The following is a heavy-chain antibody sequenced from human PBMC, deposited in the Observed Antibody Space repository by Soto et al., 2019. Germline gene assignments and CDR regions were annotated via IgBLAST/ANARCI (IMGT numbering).Heavy chain of an antibody. J-gene: IGHJ2*01. CDR2: ISDDGRNK. CDR1: GFTFSSYG. Sequence: QVQLVESWGGVVQPGRSLRLSCAASGFTFSSYGLHWVRQAPGKGLEWVAVISDDGRNKYYTDPVKGRFTISRDNSKDTLYLRMNSVRAQDTAVYYCAKSGYCSGGNCQWYFGLWGRGTLVTVSS. CDR3: AKSGYCSGGNCQWYFGL. V-gene: IGHV3-30*18. D-gene: IGHD2-15*01.